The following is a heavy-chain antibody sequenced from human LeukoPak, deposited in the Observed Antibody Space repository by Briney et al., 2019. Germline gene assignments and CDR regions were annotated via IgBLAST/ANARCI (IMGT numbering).Heavy chain of an antibody. V-gene: IGHV4-4*09. CDR3: ATLATVVTAYYFDY. CDR2: IYHSGST. J-gene: IGHJ4*02. CDR1: GGSISSYY. D-gene: IGHD2-21*02. Sequence: SETLSLTCTVSGGSISSYYWSWIRQPPGKGLEWIGYIYHSGSTDYNPSIKSRVTISVDTSKSQFSLKLTSVTAADTAVYYCATLATVVTAYYFDYWGQGTLVTVSS.